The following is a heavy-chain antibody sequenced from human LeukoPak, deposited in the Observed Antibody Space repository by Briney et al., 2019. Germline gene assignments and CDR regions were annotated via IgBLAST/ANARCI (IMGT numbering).Heavy chain of an antibody. CDR2: IYHSGST. J-gene: IGHJ4*02. V-gene: IGHV4-38-2*02. Sequence: SETLSLTCTVSGYSISSGYYWGWIRPPPGKGLEWVGSIYHSGSTYSKPSLQGRVTISVDTSKNQFSLKLSSVTAADSAVYYCASSYYGGNEEAFDYWGQGTRVTVSS. CDR3: ASSYYGGNEEAFDY. D-gene: IGHD4-23*01. CDR1: GYSISSGYY.